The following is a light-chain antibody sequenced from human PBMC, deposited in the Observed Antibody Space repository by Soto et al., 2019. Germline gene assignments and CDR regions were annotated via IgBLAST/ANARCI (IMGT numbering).Light chain of an antibody. CDR1: QSISSK. Sequence: EIVMTQSPATLSVSPGEGATLSCRASQSISSKLAWYQQKPGQAPRLLIYGASTRATGVPARFFGSGSGTDFTLTISSLQSEDLAVYYCQHYNDWRWTFGQGTKVEIK. CDR3: QHYNDWRWT. V-gene: IGKV3-15*01. J-gene: IGKJ1*01. CDR2: GAS.